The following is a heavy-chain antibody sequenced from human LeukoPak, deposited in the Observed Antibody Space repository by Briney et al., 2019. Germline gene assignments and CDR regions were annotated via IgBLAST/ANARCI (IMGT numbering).Heavy chain of an antibody. CDR1: GFTFSSYG. V-gene: IGHV3-23*01. CDR2: IRGNGGRT. J-gene: IGHJ4*02. CDR3: ASQGDYEILTGYYQTSDRPPYFDY. D-gene: IGHD3-9*01. Sequence: PGGSLRLSCAASGFTFSSYGMSWVRQAPGKGLDWVSSIRGNGGRTYYADSAKGRLTISRDNSKNTLYLQMNSLRAEDTAVYYCASQGDYEILTGYYQTSDRPPYFDYWGQGTLVTVSS.